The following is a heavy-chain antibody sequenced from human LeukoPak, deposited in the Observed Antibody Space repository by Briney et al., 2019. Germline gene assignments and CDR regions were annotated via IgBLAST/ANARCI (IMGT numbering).Heavy chain of an antibody. Sequence: PGGSLRLSCAASGFTFSSYGMSWVRQAPGKGLEWVSAISGSGGSTYYADSVKGRFTISRDNSKNTLYLQMNSLRAEDTAVYYCAKEFKLYDILTGFDYWGQGTLVTVSS. J-gene: IGHJ4*02. CDR2: ISGSGGST. V-gene: IGHV3-23*01. CDR3: AKEFKLYDILTGFDY. CDR1: GFTFSSYG. D-gene: IGHD3-9*01.